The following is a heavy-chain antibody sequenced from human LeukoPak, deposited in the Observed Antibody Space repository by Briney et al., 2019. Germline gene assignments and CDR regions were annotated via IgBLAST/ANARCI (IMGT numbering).Heavy chain of an antibody. Sequence: PGGSLRLSCAASGFTFSNYWMSWVRQAPGKGLEWVANIKEDGRDKNYVASVRGRFPISRDNAKNALYLQMNSLRAEDTAVYYCGREIPGGTTSLDCWGQGTVVTVSS. CDR2: IKEDGRDK. CDR1: GFTFSNYW. V-gene: IGHV3-7*04. J-gene: IGHJ4*02. D-gene: IGHD1-7*01. CDR3: GREIPGGTTSLDC.